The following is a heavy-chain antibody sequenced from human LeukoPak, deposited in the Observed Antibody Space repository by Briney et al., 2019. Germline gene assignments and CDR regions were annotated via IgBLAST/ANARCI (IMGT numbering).Heavy chain of an antibody. D-gene: IGHD6-13*01. CDR3: AKSFGPVIAAAGTGAD. Sequence: GGSLRLSCAASGFTFSGYGMSWVRQAPGKGLKWVSAISGSGGSTYYADSVKGRITISRDNSKNTLYLQMNSLRAEDTAVYYCAKSFGPVIAAAGTGADWGQGILVTVSS. CDR2: ISGSGGST. V-gene: IGHV3-23*01. CDR1: GFTFSGYG. J-gene: IGHJ4*02.